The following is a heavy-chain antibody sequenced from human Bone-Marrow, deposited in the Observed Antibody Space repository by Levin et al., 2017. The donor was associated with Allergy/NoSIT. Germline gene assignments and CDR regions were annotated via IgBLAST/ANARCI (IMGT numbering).Heavy chain of an antibody. Sequence: PGESLKISCKVSGYSLTDYYMHWVQQAPGKGLEWMGLIDPGDGETMYAGNFQGRVTVTADTSSDTAFMELSSLTSEDTAVYFCAIGRSSEDYYSMGVWGQGTTITVSS. J-gene: IGHJ6*01. D-gene: IGHD1-26*01. V-gene: IGHV1-69-2*01. CDR3: AIGRSSEDYYSMGV. CDR2: IDPGDGET. CDR1: GYSLTDYY.